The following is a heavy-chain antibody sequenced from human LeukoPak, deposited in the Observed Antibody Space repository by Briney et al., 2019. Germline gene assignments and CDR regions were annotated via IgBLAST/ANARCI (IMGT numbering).Heavy chain of an antibody. CDR2: IRSEAYRATT. J-gene: IGHJ6*02. Sequence: GGSLRLSCIGSGFIFGDHAMSWVSQAPGKGLEWVGFIRSEAYRATTEYAASVKGRFTISRDDSASIAYLQMNSLRTEDTAVYYCARGPIQLWIHNAMDVWGQGTTVTVSS. V-gene: IGHV3-49*04. CDR3: ARGPIQLWIHNAMDV. D-gene: IGHD5-24*01. CDR1: GFIFGDHA.